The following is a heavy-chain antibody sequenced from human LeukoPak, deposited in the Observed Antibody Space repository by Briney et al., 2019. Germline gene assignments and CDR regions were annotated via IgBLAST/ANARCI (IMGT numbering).Heavy chain of an antibody. CDR3: AKDSGSGSNDY. V-gene: IGHV1-3*01. J-gene: IGHJ4*02. CDR2: ISAGNGNT. D-gene: IGHD1-26*01. CDR1: GYTFTSYA. Sequence: ASVKVSCKASGYTFTSYAIHWVRQAPGQRLEWMGWISAGNGNTKYSQNFQGRVTFISNTSATTAFMELSSLRSEDAAVYYCAKDSGSGSNDYWGQGTLVTVSS.